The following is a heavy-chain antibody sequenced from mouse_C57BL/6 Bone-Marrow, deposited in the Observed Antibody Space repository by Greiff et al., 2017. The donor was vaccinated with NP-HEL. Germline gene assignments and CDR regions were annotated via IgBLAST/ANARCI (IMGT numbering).Heavy chain of an antibody. CDR3: ATGPLIAMDY. D-gene: IGHD6-1*01. J-gene: IGHJ4*01. V-gene: IGHV1-69*01. CDR2: IDPSDSYT. Sequence: QVQLQQPGAELVMPGASVKLSCKASGYTFTSYWMHWVKQRPGQGLEWIGEIDPSDSYTNYNQKFKGKSTLTVDKSSSTAYMQLSSLTSEDSAVYYCATGPLIAMDYWGQGTSVTVSS. CDR1: GYTFTSYW.